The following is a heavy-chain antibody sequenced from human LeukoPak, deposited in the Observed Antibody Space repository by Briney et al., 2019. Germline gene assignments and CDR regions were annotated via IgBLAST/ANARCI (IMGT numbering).Heavy chain of an antibody. CDR1: GHTFTSYG. Sequence: GASVKVSCKSSGHTFTSYGINWVRQAPGQGLEWMGWISVYNGNTYYAQKFQGRITMTTDTSTSTAYMDLRSLRSDDTAVYYCASAQEIAVAGSYFDYCGQGTLVTVSS. V-gene: IGHV1-18*01. CDR3: ASAQEIAVAGSYFDY. CDR2: ISVYNGNT. J-gene: IGHJ4*02. D-gene: IGHD6-19*01.